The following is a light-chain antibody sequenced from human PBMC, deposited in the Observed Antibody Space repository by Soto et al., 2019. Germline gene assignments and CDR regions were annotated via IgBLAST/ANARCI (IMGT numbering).Light chain of an antibody. J-gene: IGKJ4*01. CDR3: QQYGSSLALT. CDR2: GAS. V-gene: IGKV3-20*01. CDR1: QSVSSSY. Sequence: EIALTQSPGTLSLSPGERATLCSRAIQSVSSSYLAWYQQKPGQAPRLLIYGASSRATGITDRFSGSGSGTDFTLTINRLEPEDFAVYYCQQYGSSLALTFGGGTKVDI.